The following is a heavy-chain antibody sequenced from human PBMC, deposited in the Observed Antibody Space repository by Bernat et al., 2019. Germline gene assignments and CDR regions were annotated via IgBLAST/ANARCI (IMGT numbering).Heavy chain of an antibody. CDR2: IYYSGST. V-gene: IGHV4-31*03. Sequence: QVQLQESGPGLVKPSQTLSLTCTVSGGSISSGGYYWSWIRQHPGKGLEWIGYIYYSGSTYYNPSLKSRVTISVDTSKNQFSLKLSSVTAADTAVYYCARDSSPQTERYYYYYGMDVWGQGTTVTVSS. J-gene: IGHJ6*02. CDR1: GGSISSGGYY. CDR3: ARDSSPQTERYYYYYGMDV. D-gene: IGHD1-1*01.